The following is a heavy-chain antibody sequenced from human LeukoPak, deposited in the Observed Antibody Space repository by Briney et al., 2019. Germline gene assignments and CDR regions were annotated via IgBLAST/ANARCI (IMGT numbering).Heavy chain of an antibody. CDR2: ISGTGTTI. Sequence: PGGSLRLSCAASRLTFSDYYMTWIRQAPGEGLEWVSSISGTGTTIYSADSVRGRFTVSRDNARNSLFLHMNSLRAEDTAVYYCAVQITRIVVVPYFDYWGQGTLVTVSS. CDR1: RLTFSDYY. V-gene: IGHV3-11*04. J-gene: IGHJ4*02. D-gene: IGHD3-22*01. CDR3: AVQITRIVVVPYFDY.